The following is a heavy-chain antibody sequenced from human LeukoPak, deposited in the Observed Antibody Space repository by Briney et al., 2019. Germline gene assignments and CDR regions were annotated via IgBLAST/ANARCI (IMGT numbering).Heavy chain of an antibody. CDR2: ISGDGGST. CDR3: AKGKLWGD. V-gene: IGHV3-43*02. J-gene: IGHJ4*02. Sequence: GGSLRLSCAASEFTFDDYAMHWVRQAPGQGLEWVSLISGDGGSTYYADSVKGRFTVSRDNGKNSLYLQMNSLRTEDTALYYCAKGKLWGDWGQGTLVTVSS. D-gene: IGHD5-18*01. CDR1: EFTFDDYA.